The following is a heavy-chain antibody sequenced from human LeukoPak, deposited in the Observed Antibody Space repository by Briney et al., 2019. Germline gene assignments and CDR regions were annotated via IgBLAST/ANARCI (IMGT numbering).Heavy chain of an antibody. J-gene: IGHJ6*02. CDR1: GDTVSNNGAG. CDR3: SRGRMNYYAMDV. Sequence: SQTLSLTCAISGDTVSNNGAGWNWLRQSPSRGLEWLGRTFYASASSWITDYAVSVRSRITINADTSKNQFSLQLNCVTPEDTAVYYCSRGRMNYYAMDVWGQGTTVTVSS. CDR2: TFYASASSWIT. V-gene: IGHV6-1*01.